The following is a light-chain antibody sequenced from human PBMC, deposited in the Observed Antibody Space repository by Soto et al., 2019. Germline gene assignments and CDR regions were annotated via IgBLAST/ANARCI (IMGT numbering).Light chain of an antibody. CDR1: QGISNY. CDR2: AAS. Sequence: DIQMTQSPSSLSASVGDRVTITCRESQGISNYLAWYQQKPGKVPKLLIYAASTLQSGVPSRFSGSGSGTDFTLTISSLQPEDVATYYCQKYNSAPPFFGPGTKVDIK. V-gene: IGKV1-27*01. J-gene: IGKJ3*01. CDR3: QKYNSAPPF.